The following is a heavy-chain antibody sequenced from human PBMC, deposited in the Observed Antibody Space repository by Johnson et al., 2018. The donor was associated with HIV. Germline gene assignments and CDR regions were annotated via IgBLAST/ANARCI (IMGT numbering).Heavy chain of an antibody. CDR1: AFTFSSYA. CDR3: AKYKDNWNYGAFDI. CDR2: ISYDGSNK. J-gene: IGHJ3*02. Sequence: VQLVESGGGVVQPGGSLRLSCAASAFTFSSYAMHWVRQAPGKGLEWVAVISYDGSNKYYADSVKGRFTISRDNSKNTLYLQMNSLRAEDTAVYYCAKYKDNWNYGAFDIWGQGTMVTVSS. V-gene: IGHV3-30-3*02. D-gene: IGHD1-7*01.